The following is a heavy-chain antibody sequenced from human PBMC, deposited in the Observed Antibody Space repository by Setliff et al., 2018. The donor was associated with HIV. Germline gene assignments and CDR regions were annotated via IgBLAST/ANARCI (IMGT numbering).Heavy chain of an antibody. Sequence: GESLKISCKGSGYSFTTYWIGWVRQMPGKGLEWMGIIYPYDSDTRYSPSFQGQVIISADKSISTAYVQWSSLKASDTAMYYCARRPYYDSWSGHQAFDIWGQGTMVTVSS. CDR1: GYSFTTYW. J-gene: IGHJ3*02. CDR2: IYPYDSDT. D-gene: IGHD3-3*01. CDR3: ARRPYYDSWSGHQAFDI. V-gene: IGHV5-51*06.